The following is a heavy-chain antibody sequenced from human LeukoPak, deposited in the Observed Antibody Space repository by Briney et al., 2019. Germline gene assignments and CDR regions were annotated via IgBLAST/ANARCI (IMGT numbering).Heavy chain of an antibody. CDR2: IKEDGSTK. CDR3: ARIGYRSSSFDY. D-gene: IGHD6-6*01. V-gene: IGHV3-7*01. CDR1: GFTFNHYW. J-gene: IGHJ4*02. Sequence: GGSLRLSCAASGFTFNHYWMSWVRQAPGKGLEWVANIKEDGSTKYYMDSVKGRFTVSRDNAKNSLYLQMNSLRGEDTAVYYCARIGYRSSSFDYWGQGTLVTASS.